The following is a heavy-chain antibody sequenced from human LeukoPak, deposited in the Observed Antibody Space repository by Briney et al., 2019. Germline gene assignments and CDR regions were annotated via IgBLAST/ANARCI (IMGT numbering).Heavy chain of an antibody. Sequence: GMSLRLSCAASGFTFSNYGMHWARQAPGKGLEWVALIWYDGSNKYYADSVKGRFTISRDYSKKTLYLQMNSLRAEDTAVYYCATDLSYGSLGHWGQGTLVTVSS. CDR1: GFTFSNYG. CDR2: IWYDGSNK. D-gene: IGHD5-18*01. V-gene: IGHV3-33*01. J-gene: IGHJ4*02. CDR3: ATDLSYGSLGH.